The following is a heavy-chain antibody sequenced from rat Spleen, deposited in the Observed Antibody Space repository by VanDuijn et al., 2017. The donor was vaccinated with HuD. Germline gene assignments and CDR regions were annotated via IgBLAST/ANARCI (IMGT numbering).Heavy chain of an antibody. D-gene: IGHD1-6*01. V-gene: IGHV5S10*01. Sequence: EVQLVESGGRFVQLGRALKLSCAASGVIFSDYNMAWARQAPKKGLDWVAYISYDGGSTYYPDSVKGRFTISRDNAKSTLYLQMDSLRSEDTATYYCASHGPRISRFADWGQGTLVSVSS. J-gene: IGHJ3*01. CDR3: ASHGPRISRFAD. CDR2: ISYDGGST. CDR1: GVIFSDYN.